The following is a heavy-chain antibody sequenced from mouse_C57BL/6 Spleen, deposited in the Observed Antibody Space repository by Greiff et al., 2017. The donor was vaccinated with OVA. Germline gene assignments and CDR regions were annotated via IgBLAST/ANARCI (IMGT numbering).Heavy chain of an antibody. CDR1: GYTFTSYW. CDR3: ASGGYGYDDEGAWFAY. J-gene: IGHJ3*01. D-gene: IGHD2-2*01. CDR2: INPSNGGT. Sequence: VQLQQPGTDLVKPGASVKLSCKASGYTFTSYWMHWVKQRPGQGLEWIGNINPSNGGTNYNEKFKSKATLTVDKSSSTAYMQLSSLTSEDSAVYYCASGGYGYDDEGAWFAYWGQGTLVTVSA. V-gene: IGHV1-53*01.